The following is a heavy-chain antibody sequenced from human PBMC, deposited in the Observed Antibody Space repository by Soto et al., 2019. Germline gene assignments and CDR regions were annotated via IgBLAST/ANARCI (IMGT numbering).Heavy chain of an antibody. CDR2: IWYDGSNK. J-gene: IGHJ4*02. D-gene: IGHD1-26*01. CDR1: GFTFSSYG. V-gene: IGHV3-33*01. Sequence: QVQLVESGGGVVQPGRSLRLSCAASGFTFSSYGMHWVRQAPGKGREWVAGIWYDGSNKYYADSVKGRFTISRDNSKNTLYLQMNSLRAEDTAVYYCARYELSIVGAFLDYWGQGTLVTVSS. CDR3: ARYELSIVGAFLDY.